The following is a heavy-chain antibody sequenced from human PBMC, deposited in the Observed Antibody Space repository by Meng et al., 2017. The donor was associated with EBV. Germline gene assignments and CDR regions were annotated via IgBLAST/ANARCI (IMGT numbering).Heavy chain of an antibody. CDR2: INVGVGYT. Sequence: QCPHVQSGAAVKKAGASVKVSCKASGYAFTSYILHWVRQAPGQRLEWMGWINVGVGYTKYSQKFQGRVTISSDTSATTGYMELSSLRSEDTAVYYCVRGPPVGVPGPGDYWGQGTLVTVSS. CDR1: GYAFTSYI. CDR3: VRGPPVGVPGPGDY. V-gene: IGHV1-3*01. J-gene: IGHJ4*02. D-gene: IGHD2-21*01.